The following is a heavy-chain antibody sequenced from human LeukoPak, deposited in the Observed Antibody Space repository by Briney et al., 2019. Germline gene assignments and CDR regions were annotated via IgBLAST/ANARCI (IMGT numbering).Heavy chain of an antibody. Sequence: SETLSLTCTVSGGSIGSYYWSWIRQPPGKGLEWIGYIYYSGSTNYNPSLKSRVTISVDTSKNQFSLKLSSVTAADTAVYYCARSHDILTGYYVYYMDVWGKGTTVTISS. V-gene: IGHV4-59*01. J-gene: IGHJ6*03. CDR1: GGSIGSYY. CDR2: IYYSGST. CDR3: ARSHDILTGYYVYYMDV. D-gene: IGHD3-9*01.